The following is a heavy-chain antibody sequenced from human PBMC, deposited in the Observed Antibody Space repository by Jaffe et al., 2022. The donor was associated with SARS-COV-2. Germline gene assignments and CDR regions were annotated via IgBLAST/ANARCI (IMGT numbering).Heavy chain of an antibody. V-gene: IGHV4-39*01. CDR2: IYYSGST. CDR1: GGSISNSNYY. CDR3: ARRGRGVATFSFFDY. J-gene: IGHJ4*02. Sequence: QLQLQESGPGLVKPSETLSLTCTVSGGSISNSNYYWGWIRQPPGKGLEWIGNIYYSGSTYYNPSLNSRVTISIDTSKKQFSLKLSSVTATDTAVYYCARRGRGVATFSFFDYWGQGTLVSVSS. D-gene: IGHD5-12*01.